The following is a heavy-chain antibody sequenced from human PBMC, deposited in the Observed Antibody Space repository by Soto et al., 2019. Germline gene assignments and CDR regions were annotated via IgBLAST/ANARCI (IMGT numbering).Heavy chain of an antibody. J-gene: IGHJ4*02. D-gene: IGHD3-22*01. CDR1: GGSISSGDYY. V-gene: IGHV4-30-4*01. CDR3: ARGPDYYDSSGYYD. CDR2: IYYSGST. Sequence: ASETLSLTCTVSGGSISSGDYYWSWIRQPPGKGLEWIGYIYYSGSTYYNPSLKSRVTISVDTSKNQFSLKLSSVTAADTAVYYCARGPDYYDSSGYYDWGQGTLVTVSS.